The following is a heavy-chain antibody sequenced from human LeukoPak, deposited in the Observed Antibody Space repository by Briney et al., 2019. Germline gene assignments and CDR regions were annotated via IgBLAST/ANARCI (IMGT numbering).Heavy chain of an antibody. Sequence: PSETLSLTCTVSGGSISSSSYYWGWIRRPPGKGLEWIGSIYYSGSTYYSPSLKSRVTISVDTSKNQFSLKLSSVTAADTAVYYCARGVVAAPQTFDYWGQGTLVTVSS. CDR3: ARGVVAAPQTFDY. CDR1: GGSISSSSYY. D-gene: IGHD2-15*01. CDR2: IYYSGST. J-gene: IGHJ4*02. V-gene: IGHV4-39*07.